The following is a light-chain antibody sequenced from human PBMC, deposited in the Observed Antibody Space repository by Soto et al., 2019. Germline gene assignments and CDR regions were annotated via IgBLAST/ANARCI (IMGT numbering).Light chain of an antibody. CDR1: QGISSY. J-gene: IGKJ2*01. V-gene: IGKV1-9*01. Sequence: DIQLTQSPSFLSASVGDRVTITCRASQGISSYLAWYQQKPGKAPKLLIYAASTLQSGVPSRFSGSGSGTEFTLTISSLQPEDFATYYCQQVNSYPPVNFGQGPKLEIK. CDR3: QQVNSYPPVN. CDR2: AAS.